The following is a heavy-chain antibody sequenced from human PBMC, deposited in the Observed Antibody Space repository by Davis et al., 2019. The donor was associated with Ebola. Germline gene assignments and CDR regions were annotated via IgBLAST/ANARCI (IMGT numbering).Heavy chain of an antibody. CDR3: ARGPGPPRYCSGGSCYSGNWFDP. Sequence: AASVKVSCKASGYTFTGYYMHWVRQAPGQGLEWMGWISAYNGNTNYAQKLQGRVTMTTDTSTSTAYMELRSLRSDDTAVYYCARGPGPPRYCSGGSCYSGNWFDPWGQGTLVTVSS. CDR1: GYTFTGYY. V-gene: IGHV1-18*04. J-gene: IGHJ5*02. CDR2: ISAYNGNT. D-gene: IGHD2-15*01.